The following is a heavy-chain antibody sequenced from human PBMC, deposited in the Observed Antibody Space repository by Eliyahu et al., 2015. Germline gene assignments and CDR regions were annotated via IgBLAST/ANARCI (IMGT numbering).Heavy chain of an antibody. CDR2: INHSGST. CDR3: ARGGVDGMAASAGRSDY. D-gene: IGHD2-8*01. V-gene: IGHV4-34*01. CDR1: GGSFSGYY. J-gene: IGHJ4*02. Sequence: QVQLQQWGAGLLKPSETLSPTCAVYGGSFSGYYWSWIRQPPGKGLEWIGEINHSGSTNYNPSLKSRVTISVDTSKNQFSLKLSSVTAADTAVYYCARGGVDGMAASAGRSDYWGQGTLVTVSS.